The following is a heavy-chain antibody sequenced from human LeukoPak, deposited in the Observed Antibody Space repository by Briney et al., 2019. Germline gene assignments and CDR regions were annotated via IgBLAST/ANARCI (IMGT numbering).Heavy chain of an antibody. J-gene: IGHJ3*02. Sequence: GSLRLSCAASGFTFSSYEMNWVRQAPGKGLEWVSYISSSGSTIYYADSVKGRFTISRDNAKNSLYLQMNSPRAEDTAVYYCARDRGYYGSGKRVGAFDIWSQGTMVTVSS. D-gene: IGHD3-10*01. CDR3: ARDRGYYGSGKRVGAFDI. CDR1: GFTFSSYE. CDR2: ISSSGSTI. V-gene: IGHV3-48*03.